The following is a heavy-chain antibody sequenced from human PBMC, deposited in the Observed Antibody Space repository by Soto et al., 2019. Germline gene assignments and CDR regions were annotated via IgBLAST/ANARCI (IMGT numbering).Heavy chain of an antibody. CDR2: IYYSGST. D-gene: IGHD4-4*01. CDR1: GVSISSLY. J-gene: IGHJ4*02. V-gene: IGHV4-59*08. CDR3: ARLRSNYDFDY. Sequence: PSETPSLTCTFSGVSISSLYWSWIRQPPGKGLEWIGYIYYSGSTNYNPSLKSRVTISVDTSKNQFSLKLSSVTAADTAVYYCARLRSNYDFDYCGQGTLVTVS.